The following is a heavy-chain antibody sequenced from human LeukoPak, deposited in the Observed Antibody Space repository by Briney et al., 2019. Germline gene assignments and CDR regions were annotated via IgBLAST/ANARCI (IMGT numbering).Heavy chain of an antibody. CDR2: IYYSGST. CDR1: GGSISSYY. J-gene: IGHJ5*02. Sequence: SETLSLTCTVSGGSISSYYWSWIRQPPGKGLEWIGYIYYSGSTNYNPSLKSRVTISVDTSKNQFSLKLSSVTAADTAVYYCARAGYHDWFDPWGQGTLVTVSS. CDR3: ARAGYHDWFDP. V-gene: IGHV4-59*01. D-gene: IGHD3-16*02.